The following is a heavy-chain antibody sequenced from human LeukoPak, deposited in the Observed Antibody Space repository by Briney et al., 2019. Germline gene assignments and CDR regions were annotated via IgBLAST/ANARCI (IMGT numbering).Heavy chain of an antibody. Sequence: LTGGSLRLSCAASGFTFRNYWMTWVPQAPGKGLEWVANIKEDGSEKYYVGSVKGRFTISRDNAENSLSLQMNSLRAEDTAVYYCARDPTNGYCSGGTCSDYWGQGTLVTVSS. V-gene: IGHV3-7*03. J-gene: IGHJ4*02. D-gene: IGHD2-15*01. CDR3: ARDPTNGYCSGGTCSDY. CDR2: IKEDGSEK. CDR1: GFTFRNYW.